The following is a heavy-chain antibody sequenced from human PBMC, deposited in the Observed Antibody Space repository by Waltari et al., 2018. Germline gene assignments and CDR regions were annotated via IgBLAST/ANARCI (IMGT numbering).Heavy chain of an antibody. J-gene: IGHJ4*02. V-gene: IGHV3-7*01. CDR2: IKQDGSEK. CDR1: GFTFSSYG. Sequence: EVQLVESGGGLVQPGGSLRLSCAASGFTFSSYGMSWVRQAPGKGLEWVANIKQDGSEKYYVDSVKGRFTISRDNAKNSLYLQMNSLRAEDTAVYYCASNQGLFDYWGQGTLVTVSS. CDR3: ASNQGLFDY.